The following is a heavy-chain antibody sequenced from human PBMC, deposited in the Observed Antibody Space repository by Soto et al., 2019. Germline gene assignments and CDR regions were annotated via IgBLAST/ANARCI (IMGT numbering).Heavy chain of an antibody. D-gene: IGHD3-10*01. Sequence: SETLSLTCTVSGGSISSGDYYWSWIRQPPGKGLEWIGYIYYSGGTYYNPSLKSRVTISVDTSKNQFSLKLSSVTAADTAVYYCARGRFGDHKGFDPWGQGTLVTVSS. CDR1: GGSISSGDYY. V-gene: IGHV4-30-4*01. CDR2: IYYSGGT. J-gene: IGHJ5*02. CDR3: ARGRFGDHKGFDP.